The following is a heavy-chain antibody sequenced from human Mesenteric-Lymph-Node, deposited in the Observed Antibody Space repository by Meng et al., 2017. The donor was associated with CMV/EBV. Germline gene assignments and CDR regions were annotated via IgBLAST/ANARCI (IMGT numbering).Heavy chain of an antibody. V-gene: IGHV3-48*04. CDR2: LSKTGNTM. D-gene: IGHD2-2*01. J-gene: IGHJ2*01. CDR1: GFTFSDYW. CDR3: ARVSGPAAMPPEGRYFDL. Sequence: GGSLRLSCAASGFTFSDYWMTWVRQAPGKGLEWLSYLSKTGNTMHYADSVKGRFTISRDNAKNSLYLQMNSLGAEDTAVYYCARVSGPAAMPPEGRYFDLWGRGTLVTVSS.